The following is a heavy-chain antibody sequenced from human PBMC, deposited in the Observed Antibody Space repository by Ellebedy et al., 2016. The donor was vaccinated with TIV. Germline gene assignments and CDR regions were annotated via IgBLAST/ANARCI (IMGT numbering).Heavy chain of an antibody. V-gene: IGHV5-51*01. D-gene: IGHD4-23*01. CDR2: IYPGDSDT. CDR1: GYRFTSYW. Sequence: KVSCKGSGYRFTSYWIGWVRQMPGKGLEWMGIIYPGDSDTRYSPSFQGQVTISADKSISTAYLQWSSLKASDTAMYYCARFGWGDYGGNFIWYWGQGTLVTVSS. J-gene: IGHJ4*02. CDR3: ARFGWGDYGGNFIWY.